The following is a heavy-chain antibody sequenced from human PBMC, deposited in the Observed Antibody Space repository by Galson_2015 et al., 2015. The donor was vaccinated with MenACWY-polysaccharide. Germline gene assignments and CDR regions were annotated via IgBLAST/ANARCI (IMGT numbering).Heavy chain of an antibody. D-gene: IGHD3-10*01. CDR3: ARDLGPGSYGAFEI. V-gene: IGHV4-59*01. Sequence: ETLSLTCTVSGDSISSYYWTWIRQPPGKGLEWIAYIYDTRSTSYNPSLKSRVTISEDTSKNQISLKLTSVTAADTAMYYCARDLGPGSYGAFEIWGRGTMVTVSS. J-gene: IGHJ3*02. CDR1: GDSISSYY. CDR2: IYDTRST.